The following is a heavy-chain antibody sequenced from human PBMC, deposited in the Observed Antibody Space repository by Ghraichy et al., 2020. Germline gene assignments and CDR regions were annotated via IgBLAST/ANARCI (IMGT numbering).Heavy chain of an antibody. J-gene: IGHJ5*02. V-gene: IGHV4-4*07. CDR2: IYTSGST. Sequence: SETLSLTCTVSGGSISSYYWSWIRQPAGKGLEWIGRIYTSGSTNYNPSLKSRVTMSVDTSKNQISLKLSSVTAADTAVYYCARESCSSTSCYHNWFDPWGQGTLVTVSS. CDR3: ARESCSSTSCYHNWFDP. D-gene: IGHD2-2*01. CDR1: GGSISSYY.